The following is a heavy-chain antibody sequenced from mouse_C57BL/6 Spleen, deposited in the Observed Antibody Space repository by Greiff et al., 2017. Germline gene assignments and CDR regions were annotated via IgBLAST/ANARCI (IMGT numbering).Heavy chain of an antibody. CDR3: TTFYYGGY. J-gene: IGHJ2*01. V-gene: IGHV14-4*01. CDR1: GFNIKDDY. D-gene: IGHD1-2*01. CDR2: IDPENGDT. Sequence: VQLQQSGAELVRPGASVKLSCTASGFNIKDDYMHWVKQRPEQGLEWIGWIDPENGDTEYASKFQGKATITADTSSNTAYLQLSSLTSEDTAVYYWTTFYYGGYWGQGTTLTVSS.